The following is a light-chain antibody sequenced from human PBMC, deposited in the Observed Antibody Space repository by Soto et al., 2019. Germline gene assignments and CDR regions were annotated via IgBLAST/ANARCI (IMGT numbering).Light chain of an antibody. CDR1: QDISIN. Sequence: IQLTQSPSSLSASVGDRDTITCRASQDISINLAWYHQIPGKAPKVLISGASAVQTGVPSEFSGSGSGTDFTLTISSLQPEHFATYYCQQLHSYPYTFGQGTKLEI. CDR2: GAS. V-gene: IGKV1-9*01. CDR3: QQLHSYPYT. J-gene: IGKJ2*01.